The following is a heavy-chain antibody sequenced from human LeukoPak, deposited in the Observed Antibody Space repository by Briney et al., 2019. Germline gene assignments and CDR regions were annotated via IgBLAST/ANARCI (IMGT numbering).Heavy chain of an antibody. CDR3: ARATTVTTKFDY. D-gene: IGHD4-17*01. CDR1: GYTFIGCY. J-gene: IGHJ4*02. V-gene: IGHV1-2*02. CDR2: LNPNSGVT. Sequence: ASVKVSCKASGYTFIGCYMHWVRQAPGQGLEWMGWLNPNSGVTNYAQKFQDRVTLTRDTSITTAYMELSRLRSDDTALFYCARATTVTTKFDYWGQGTLVTVSS.